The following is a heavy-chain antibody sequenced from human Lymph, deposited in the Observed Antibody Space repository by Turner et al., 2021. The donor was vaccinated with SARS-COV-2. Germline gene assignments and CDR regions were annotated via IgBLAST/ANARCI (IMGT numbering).Heavy chain of an antibody. CDR2: IYYSGST. CDR3: ARQRLTRYGMDV. CDR1: GGSISSSSYY. V-gene: IGHV4-39*01. Sequence: QLQLQESGPGLVKPSETLSLTCTVSGGSISSSSYYWGWIRQPPGKGLEWIGSIYYSGSTYYNPSLKSRVTISVETSKNQFSLKLSSVTAADTAVYHCARQRLTRYGMDVWGQGTTVTVSS. J-gene: IGHJ6*02. D-gene: IGHD2-21*02.